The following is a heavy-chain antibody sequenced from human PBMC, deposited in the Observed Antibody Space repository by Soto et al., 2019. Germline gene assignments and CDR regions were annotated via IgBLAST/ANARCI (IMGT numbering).Heavy chain of an antibody. CDR1: GDSFTNYA. CDR2: IILALGTP. D-gene: IGHD2-8*01. Sequence: QVLLVQSGAEMKQPGSSVSVSCRASGDSFTNYAFTWVRQAPGQGPEWLGGIILALGTPHYSQRFQGRLTLTADVSSWTVYMELGSLRLDYPAVYYFGRYFTNTKCRGGCYLDLWGQGTLLTVSS. CDR3: GRYFTNTKCRGGCYLDL. J-gene: IGHJ5*02. V-gene: IGHV1-69*01.